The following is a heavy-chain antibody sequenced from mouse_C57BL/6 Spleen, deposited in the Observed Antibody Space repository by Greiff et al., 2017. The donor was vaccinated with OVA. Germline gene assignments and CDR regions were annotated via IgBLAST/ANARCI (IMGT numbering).Heavy chain of an antibody. D-gene: IGHD1-1*01. CDR3: ARPITTVVARGYFDV. J-gene: IGHJ1*03. Sequence: QVQLQQPGAELVKPGASVKLSCKASGYTFTSYWITWVKQRPGQGLEWIGDIYPGSGSTNYNEKFKSKATLTVDTSSSTAYMQLSSLTSEDSAVYYCARPITTVVARGYFDVWGTGTTVTVSS. V-gene: IGHV1-55*01. CDR2: IYPGSGST. CDR1: GYTFTSYW.